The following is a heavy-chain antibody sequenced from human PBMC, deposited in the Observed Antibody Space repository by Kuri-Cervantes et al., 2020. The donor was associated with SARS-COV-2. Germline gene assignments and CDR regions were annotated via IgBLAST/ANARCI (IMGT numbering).Heavy chain of an antibody. V-gene: IGHV3-38-3*01. CDR2: ISGGST. Sequence: GESLKISCAASGFTVSSNEMSWVRQAPGKGLEWVSSISGGSTYYADSRKGRFTISRDNSKNTLHLQMNSLRAEDTAVYYCAKTGHYCSSTSCYDYYYYMDVWGKGTTVTVSS. D-gene: IGHD2-2*01. CDR1: GFTVSSNE. CDR3: AKTGHYCSSTSCYDYYYYMDV. J-gene: IGHJ6*03.